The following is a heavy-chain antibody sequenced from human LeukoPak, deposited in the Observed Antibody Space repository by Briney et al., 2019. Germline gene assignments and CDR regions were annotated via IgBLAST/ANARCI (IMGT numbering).Heavy chain of an antibody. V-gene: IGHV4-4*07. D-gene: IGHD6-13*01. CDR3: ARVHGSSSWYVVDYYYYYMDV. CDR2: IYTSGST. Sequence: SETLSLTCSVSGGSTTSYYWSWIRQPAGKGLEWIGRIYTSGSTNYNPSLKSRVTISVDTSKNQFSLKLSSVTAADTAVYYCARVHGSSSWYVVDYYYYYMDVWGKGTTVTVSS. J-gene: IGHJ6*03. CDR1: GGSTTSYY.